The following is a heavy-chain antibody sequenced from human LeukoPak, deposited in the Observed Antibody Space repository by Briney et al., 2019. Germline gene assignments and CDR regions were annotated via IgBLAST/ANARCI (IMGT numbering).Heavy chain of an antibody. CDR2: IYTSGST. CDR3: ARDGWNYLDNLNYYYGMDV. V-gene: IGHV4-4*07. Sequence: SETLSLTCTVSGGSISSYYWSWIRQPAGKGLEWIGRIYTSGSTNYNPSLKSRVTMSVDTSKNQFSLKLSSVTAADTAVYYCARDGWNYLDNLNYYYGMDVWGQGTTVTVSS. D-gene: IGHD1-7*01. J-gene: IGHJ6*02. CDR1: GGSISSYY.